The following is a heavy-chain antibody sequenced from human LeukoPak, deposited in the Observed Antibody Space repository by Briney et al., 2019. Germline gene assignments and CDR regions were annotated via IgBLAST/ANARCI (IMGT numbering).Heavy chain of an antibody. CDR2: ISAYNGNT. D-gene: IGHD3-16*02. CDR3: SDIPPCDYVWGSCRQGFFGY. Sequence: ASVKLSCKASGYTFTSYGISWVRQAPGQGLEWMGWISAYNGNTNYAQNLQGRVTMTTDTSTSTAYMELRSLRSDDTAVYYYSDIPPCDYVWGSCRQGFFGYWGQGNLGNVFS. CDR1: GYTFTSYG. V-gene: IGHV1-18*01. J-gene: IGHJ4*03.